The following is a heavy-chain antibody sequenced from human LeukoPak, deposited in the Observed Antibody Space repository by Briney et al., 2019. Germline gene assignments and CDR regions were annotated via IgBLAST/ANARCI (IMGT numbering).Heavy chain of an antibody. D-gene: IGHD3-10*02. CDR3: AELGITMIGGV. J-gene: IGHJ6*04. CDR2: ISSSGSTI. CDR1: GITFSSHG. Sequence: RSGGSLRLSCAASGITFSSHGMNWVRQAPGKGLEWVSYISSSGSTIYYADSVKGRFTISRDNAKNSLYLQMNSLRAEDTAVYYCAELGITMIGGVWGKGTTVTISS. V-gene: IGHV3-48*03.